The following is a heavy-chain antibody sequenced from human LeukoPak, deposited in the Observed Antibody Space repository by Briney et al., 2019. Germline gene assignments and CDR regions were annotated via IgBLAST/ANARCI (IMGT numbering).Heavy chain of an antibody. CDR2: TFSSNNT. Sequence: PGGSLRLSCAASGFTVSSNYMSWVRQAPGKGLEWVSITFSSNNTYYADSVKGRFTISRDNSKNTLYLQMNSLRAEDTAVYYCARDPYNGNYGDFYYYYMDVWGKGTTVTISS. J-gene: IGHJ6*03. V-gene: IGHV3-53*01. D-gene: IGHD1-26*01. CDR3: ARDPYNGNYGDFYYYYMDV. CDR1: GFTVSSNY.